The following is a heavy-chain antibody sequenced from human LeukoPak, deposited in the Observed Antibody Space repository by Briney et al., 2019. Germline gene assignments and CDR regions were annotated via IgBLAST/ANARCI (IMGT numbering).Heavy chain of an antibody. CDR3: AILMLAAPFDY. CDR1: GGTFSSYA. V-gene: IGHV1-69*04. Sequence: SVKVSCKASGGTFSSYAISWVRQAPGQGLERMGRIIPILGIANYAQKFQGRATITADKSTSTAYMELSSLRSEDTAVYYCAILMLAAPFDYWGQGTLVTVSS. CDR2: IIPILGIA. J-gene: IGHJ4*02. D-gene: IGHD2-15*01.